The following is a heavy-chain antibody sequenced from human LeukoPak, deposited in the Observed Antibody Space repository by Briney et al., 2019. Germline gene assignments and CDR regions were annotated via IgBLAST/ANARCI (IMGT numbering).Heavy chain of an antibody. Sequence: PGGSLRLSCAASGFTFSSYAMSWVRQAPGKGLEWVSAISGSGGSTYYADSVKGRFTISRDNSKNTLYLQMNSLRAEDTAVYYCAKWDCSSTRCYAHDYWGQGTLVTVSS. CDR1: GFTFSSYA. V-gene: IGHV3-23*01. D-gene: IGHD2-2*01. CDR2: ISGSGGST. J-gene: IGHJ4*02. CDR3: AKWDCSSTRCYAHDY.